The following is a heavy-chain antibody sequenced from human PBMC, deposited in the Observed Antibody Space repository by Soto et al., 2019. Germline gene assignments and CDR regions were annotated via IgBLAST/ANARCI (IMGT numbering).Heavy chain of an antibody. V-gene: IGHV4-34*01. CDR1: GGSFSGYY. D-gene: IGHD4-4*01. CDR3: ASADYSNYVVDY. CDR2: INHSGST. J-gene: IGHJ4*02. Sequence: QVQLQQWGAGLLKPSETLSLTCAVYGGSFSGYYWSWIRQPPGKGLEWIGEINHSGSTNYNPSLKSRVTISVDTSKNQFSLKLSSVTAADTAEYYCASADYSNYVVDYWGQGTLVTVSS.